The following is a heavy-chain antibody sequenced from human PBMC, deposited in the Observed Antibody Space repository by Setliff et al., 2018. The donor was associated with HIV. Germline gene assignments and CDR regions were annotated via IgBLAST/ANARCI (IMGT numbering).Heavy chain of an antibody. Sequence: LSLTCAVYGGSFSGFYWTWIRQPPGKGLEWVGRTGNKASSDTTQYAASVKGRFTISRDDSLGIAYLQLNSLKSEDTAIYYCTRTPGAWQNYFDYWGQGTPVTVSS. V-gene: IGHV3-72*01. CDR2: TGNKASSDTT. D-gene: IGHD2-15*01. J-gene: IGHJ4*02. CDR3: TRTPGAWQNYFDY. CDR1: GGSFSGFY.